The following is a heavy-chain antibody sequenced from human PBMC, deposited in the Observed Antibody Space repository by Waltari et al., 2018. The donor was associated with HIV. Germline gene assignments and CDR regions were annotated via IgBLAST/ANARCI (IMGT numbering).Heavy chain of an antibody. CDR3: ARVVYDSSGYWFAY. V-gene: IGHV3-48*01. CDR2: ISGSSSTI. Sequence: EVQLVESGGGLVQPGGSLGLSGAVSGFTFCSYSMSWVRQAPGKGLEWVSYISGSSSTIYYTDSVKGRFTISRDNAKNSLYLQMNSLRAEDTAVYYCARVVYDSSGYWFAYWGQGTLVTVSS. D-gene: IGHD3-22*01. J-gene: IGHJ4*02. CDR1: GFTFCSYS.